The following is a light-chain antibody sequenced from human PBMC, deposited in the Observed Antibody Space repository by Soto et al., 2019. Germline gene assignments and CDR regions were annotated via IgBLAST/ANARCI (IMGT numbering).Light chain of an antibody. J-gene: IGKJ1*01. V-gene: IGKV3-15*01. CDR2: GAS. CDR3: QQYNNWPRT. Sequence: EIVMTQSPATLSVSPGERATLSCRASQSVSSNLAWYQQKPGQAPRLLIYGASTRATGIPARFSGSGSGTEFTLTLSSLQSEDFAVSYCQQYNNWPRTFGQGTKVDTK. CDR1: QSVSSN.